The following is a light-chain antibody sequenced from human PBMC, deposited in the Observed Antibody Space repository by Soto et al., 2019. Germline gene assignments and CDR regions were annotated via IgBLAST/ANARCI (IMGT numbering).Light chain of an antibody. CDR1: QDISNY. V-gene: IGKV1-33*01. CDR3: QHYDNLPYT. Sequence: DIQMTQSPSSLSASVGDRDTITCQASQDISNYLSWSQHKPGKPPKLLIYEASSLQTGVPSRFSGSGSETHFTFTISSLQPEDIATYYCQHYDNLPYTFGRGTELEIK. CDR2: EAS. J-gene: IGKJ2*01.